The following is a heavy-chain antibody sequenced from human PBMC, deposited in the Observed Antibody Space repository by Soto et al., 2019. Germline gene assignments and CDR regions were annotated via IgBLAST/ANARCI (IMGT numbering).Heavy chain of an antibody. J-gene: IGHJ4*02. CDR1: GFTFSSYG. Sequence: GGSLRLSCAASGFTFSSYGMHWVRQAPGKGLEWVAVISYDGSNKYYADSVKGRFTISRDNSKNTLYLQMNSLRAEDTAVYYCAKQRLRRLDSSGPPPGFLDYWGQGTLVTVSS. V-gene: IGHV3-30*18. CDR2: ISYDGSNK. D-gene: IGHD3-22*01. CDR3: AKQRLRRLDSSGPPPGFLDY.